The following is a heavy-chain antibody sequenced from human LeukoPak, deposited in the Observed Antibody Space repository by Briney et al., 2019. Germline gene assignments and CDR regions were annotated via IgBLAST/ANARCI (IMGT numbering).Heavy chain of an antibody. J-gene: IGHJ4*02. CDR2: IIPIFGTA. CDR3: ARGAQLWLRGSFDY. V-gene: IGHV1-69*05. CDR1: GGTFSSYA. Sequence: SVKVSCKASGGTFSSYAISWVRQAPGQGLEWMGGIIPIFGTANYAQKFQGRVTITTDESTSTAYMELSSLRSEDTAVYYCARGAQLWLRGSFDYWGQGTLVTISS. D-gene: IGHD5-18*01.